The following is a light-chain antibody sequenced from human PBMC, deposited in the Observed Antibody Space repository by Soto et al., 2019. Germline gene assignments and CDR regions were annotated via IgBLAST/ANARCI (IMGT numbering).Light chain of an antibody. V-gene: IGKV1-8*01. CDR3: QQYYSYPRT. CDR1: QDITSY. Sequence: AIRMTQSPSSLSASTGDRVTITCRASQDITSYLAWYQQKPGKAPKLLIYAASTLQSGVPSRFSDSGSGTDFTLTISCLQSEDFATYYCQQYYSYPRTFGQGTKVEIK. J-gene: IGKJ1*01. CDR2: AAS.